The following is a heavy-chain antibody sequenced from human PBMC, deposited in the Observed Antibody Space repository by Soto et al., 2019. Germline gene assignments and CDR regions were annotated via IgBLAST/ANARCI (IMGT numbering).Heavy chain of an antibody. CDR1: GGSISSSNW. Sequence: SETLSLTCAVSGGSISSSNWWSWVRQPPGKGLEWIGEIYHSGSANYNPSLKSRVTISVDKSKNQFSLKLSSVTAADTAVYYCASSSTDGYYFDYWGQGTLVTVSS. D-gene: IGHD2-8*01. V-gene: IGHV4-4*02. CDR3: ASSSTDGYYFDY. CDR2: IYHSGSA. J-gene: IGHJ4*02.